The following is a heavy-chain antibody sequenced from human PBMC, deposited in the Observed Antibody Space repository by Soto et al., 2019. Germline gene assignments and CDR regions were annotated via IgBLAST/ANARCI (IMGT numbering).Heavy chain of an antibody. CDR3: ARSIAVAGLDY. Sequence: LSLSCATSGFSFSTYAIHWVRQAPGKGLDWVAVISNDGSKRYYAQSVKGRFTISRDNSNNTVDLQMNSLRAEDTALYYCARSIAVAGLDYWGPGTLVTVSS. CDR1: GFSFSTYA. V-gene: IGHV3-30-3*01. CDR2: ISNDGSKR. D-gene: IGHD6-19*01. J-gene: IGHJ4*02.